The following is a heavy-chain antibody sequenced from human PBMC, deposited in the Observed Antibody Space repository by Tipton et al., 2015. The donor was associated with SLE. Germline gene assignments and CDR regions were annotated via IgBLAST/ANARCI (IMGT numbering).Heavy chain of an antibody. CDR1: GGYINTHY. CDR3: ARGRTRGSRALDI. Sequence: TLSLTCTVSGGYINTHYCGWIRQPPWKGLECIGSIYYSGSTYYNPSLKGRVTISVDTSKNQFSLKLSSVTAADTDVYYCARGRTRGSRALDIWGQGTRVTVAS. J-gene: IGHJ3*02. V-gene: IGHV4-59*11. D-gene: IGHD1/OR15-1a*01. CDR2: IYYSGST.